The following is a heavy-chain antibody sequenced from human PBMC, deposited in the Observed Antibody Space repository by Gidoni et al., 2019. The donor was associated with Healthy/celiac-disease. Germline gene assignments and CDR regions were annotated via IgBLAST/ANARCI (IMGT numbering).Heavy chain of an antibody. CDR2: IIPILGIA. V-gene: IGHV1-69*02. CDR3: ARAPSGRASSGWYYFDY. J-gene: IGHJ4*02. CDR1: GGTFSSYT. D-gene: IGHD6-19*01. Sequence: QVQLVQSGAEVKKPGSSVKVSCKASGGTFSSYTISWVRQAPGQGLEWMGRIIPILGIANDAQKFQGRVTITADKSTSTAYMELSSLRSEDTAVYYCARAPSGRASSGWYYFDYWGQGTLVTVSS.